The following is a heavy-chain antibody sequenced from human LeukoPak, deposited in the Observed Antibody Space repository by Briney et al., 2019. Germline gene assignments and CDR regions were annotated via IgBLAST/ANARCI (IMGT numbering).Heavy chain of an antibody. J-gene: IGHJ6*02. V-gene: IGHV1-69*04. D-gene: IGHD3-9*01. CDR3: ARDREYYDILTGEPRTACMDV. CDR1: GGTFSSYA. Sequence: SVKVSCKASGGTFSSYAISWVRQAPGQGLEWMGRIIPILGIANYAQKFQGRVTITADKSTSTAYMELSSLRSEDTAVYYCARDREYYDILTGEPRTACMDVWGQGTTVTVSS. CDR2: IIPILGIA.